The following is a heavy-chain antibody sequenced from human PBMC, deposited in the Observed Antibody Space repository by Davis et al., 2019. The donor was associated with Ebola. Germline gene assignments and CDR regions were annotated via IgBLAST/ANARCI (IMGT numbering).Heavy chain of an antibody. Sequence: PGGSLRLSCAASGFTFSSFWMTWVRQVPGKGLEWVATIKGDGSGTFYADSVKGRFTISRDNAKELLYLQMNSLRAEDMAVYYCARGRDCGGGCYGLPYHGMDVWGQGTTVTVAS. D-gene: IGHD2-21*02. V-gene: IGHV3-7*01. CDR1: GFTFSSFW. CDR2: IKGDGSGT. J-gene: IGHJ6*02. CDR3: ARGRDCGGGCYGLPYHGMDV.